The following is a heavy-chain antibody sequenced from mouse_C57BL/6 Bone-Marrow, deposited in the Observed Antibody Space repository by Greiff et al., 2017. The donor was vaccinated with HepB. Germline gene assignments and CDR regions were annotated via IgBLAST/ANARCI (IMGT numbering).Heavy chain of an antibody. CDR1: GFTFSDYY. CDR3: ARVHYYGSSYGYFDV. J-gene: IGHJ1*03. V-gene: IGHV5-16*01. Sequence: EVHLVESEGGLVQPGRSMKLSCTASGFTFSDYYMAWVRQVPEKGLEWVANINYDGSSTYYLDSLKSRFIISRDNAKNILYLQMSSLKSEDTATYYCARVHYYGSSYGYFDVWGTGTTVTVSS. D-gene: IGHD1-1*01. CDR2: INYDGSST.